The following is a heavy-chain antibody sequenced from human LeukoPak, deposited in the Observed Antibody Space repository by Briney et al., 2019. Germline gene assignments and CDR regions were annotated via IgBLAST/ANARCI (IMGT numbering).Heavy chain of an antibody. Sequence: GGSLRLSCAASGFTFSSYSMNWVRQAPGKGLECVSSISSSSSYIYYADSVKGRFTISRDNAKNSLYLQMNSLRAEDTAVYYCARALDSSGYSYWGQGTLVTVSS. J-gene: IGHJ4*02. D-gene: IGHD3-22*01. CDR3: ARALDSSGYSY. V-gene: IGHV3-21*01. CDR1: GFTFSSYS. CDR2: ISSSSSYI.